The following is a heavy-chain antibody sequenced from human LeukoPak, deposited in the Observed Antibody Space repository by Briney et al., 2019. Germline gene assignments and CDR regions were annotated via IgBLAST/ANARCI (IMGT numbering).Heavy chain of an antibody. J-gene: IGHJ4*02. CDR3: ASTGVGGVFDY. CDR2: IKQDGSEK. V-gene: IGHV3-7*01. Sequence: PGGSLRLSCAASGFTFSSYWMSWVRQAPGKGLEWVANIKQDGSEKYYVDSVKGRFTISRDNAKNSLYLQMNSLRADDTAVYYCASTGVGGVFDYWGQGTLVTVSS. CDR1: GFTFSSYW. D-gene: IGHD1-26*01.